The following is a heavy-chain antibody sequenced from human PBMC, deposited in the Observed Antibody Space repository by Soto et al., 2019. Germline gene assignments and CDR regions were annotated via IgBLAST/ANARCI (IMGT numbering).Heavy chain of an antibody. J-gene: IGHJ6*02. CDR3: ARSTVVVAGTTLHYYYGMDV. CDR1: GGTFSSYA. Sequence: GASVKVSCKASGGTFSSYAISWVRQAPGQGLEWMGGIIPIFGTANYAQKFQGRVTITADESTSTAYKELSSLRSEDTAVYYCARSTVVVAGTTLHYYYGMDVWGQGTTVTVSS. V-gene: IGHV1-69*13. D-gene: IGHD2-15*01. CDR2: IIPIFGTA.